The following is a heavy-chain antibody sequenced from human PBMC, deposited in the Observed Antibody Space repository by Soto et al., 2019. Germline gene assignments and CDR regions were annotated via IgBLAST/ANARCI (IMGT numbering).Heavy chain of an antibody. CDR3: AKALGYCSSTSCYGHYYYYGMDV. V-gene: IGHV3-23*01. J-gene: IGHJ6*02. D-gene: IGHD2-2*01. CDR2: ISGSGGST. CDR1: GFTFSSYA. Sequence: GGSLRLSCAASGFTFSSYAMSWVRQAPGKGLEWVSAISGSGGSTYYADSVKGRFTISRDNSKNTLYLQMNSLRAEDTAVYYCAKALGYCSSTSCYGHYYYYGMDVWGQGTKVTVSS.